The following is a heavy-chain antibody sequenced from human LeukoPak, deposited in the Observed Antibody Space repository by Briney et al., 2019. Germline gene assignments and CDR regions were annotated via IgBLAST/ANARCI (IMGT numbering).Heavy chain of an antibody. V-gene: IGHV3-43D*03. D-gene: IGHD5-18*01. Sequence: GGSLRLSCAAAGPTSDDYAMHWVRQAPGKGMEWVSLISWDGGIIYYADSVKGRFTISRDYSKNSLYLQMNSLRVEDTALYYCAKANGGRGYNYGAFGPWGQGALVTVSS. CDR1: GPTSDDYA. CDR2: ISWDGGII. CDR3: AKANGGRGYNYGAFGP. J-gene: IGHJ5*02.